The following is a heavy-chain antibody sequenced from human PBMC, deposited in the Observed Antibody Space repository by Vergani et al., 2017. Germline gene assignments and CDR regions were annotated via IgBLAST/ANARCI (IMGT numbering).Heavy chain of an antibody. Sequence: QVHLVESGGGVVQPGRSLRLSCVVSGFTSSYYGMHWVRQAPGKGLEWVAVISYDGTQKYYADSVKGRFTISRDNSKSTLYLQMNSLRPEDTAMFYCVKDRGASIGFDDWGQGTQVTVSS. CDR3: VKDRGASIGFDD. CDR2: ISYDGTQK. D-gene: IGHD2-2*01. J-gene: IGHJ4*02. V-gene: IGHV3-30*18. CDR1: GFTSSYYG.